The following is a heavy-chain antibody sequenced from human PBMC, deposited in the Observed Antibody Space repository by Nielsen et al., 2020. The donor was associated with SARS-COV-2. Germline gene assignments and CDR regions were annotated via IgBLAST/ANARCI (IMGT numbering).Heavy chain of an antibody. Sequence: GESLKISCAASGFTFSSYAMSWVRQAPGKGLEWVSAISGSGGSTYYADSVKGRFTISRDNSKNTLYLQMNSLRAEDTAVYYCARVRTVYSYYYGMDVWGQGTTVTVSS. CDR2: ISGSGGST. V-gene: IGHV3-23*01. CDR3: ARVRTVYSYYYGMDV. CDR1: GFTFSSYA. J-gene: IGHJ6*02. D-gene: IGHD3/OR15-3a*01.